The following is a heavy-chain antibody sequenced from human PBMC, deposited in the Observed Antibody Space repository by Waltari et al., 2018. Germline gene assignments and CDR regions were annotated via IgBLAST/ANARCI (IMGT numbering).Heavy chain of an antibody. D-gene: IGHD6-13*01. CDR1: GGSLSTYA. CDR3: ARGGLYGQQLLESAFEI. J-gene: IGHJ3*02. CDR2: IIPMFETA. V-gene: IGHV1-69*05. Sequence: QVQLVQSGAEVKKPGSSVKVSCKASGGSLSTYAITWVRQAPGQGLEWMGGIIPMFETANYAQKFQERVTITTDVSMTTAYRELSSLTSEDTAVYYCARGGLYGQQLLESAFEIWGQGTKVTVAS.